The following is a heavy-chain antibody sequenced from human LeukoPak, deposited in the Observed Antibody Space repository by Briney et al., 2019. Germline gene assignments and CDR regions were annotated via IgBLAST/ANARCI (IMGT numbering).Heavy chain of an antibody. CDR3: TREATSHHGMDV. Sequence: GRSLGLSCTASGLNFDAYAMSWVRQAPGKGLEWVGFVRSNTYGGTAEYAASVKGSFIISRDDSKRIAYLQINSLRTEDTAVYYCTREATSHHGMDVWGQGTTVTVSS. V-gene: IGHV3-49*04. CDR2: VRSNTYGGTA. CDR1: GLNFDAYA. J-gene: IGHJ6*02.